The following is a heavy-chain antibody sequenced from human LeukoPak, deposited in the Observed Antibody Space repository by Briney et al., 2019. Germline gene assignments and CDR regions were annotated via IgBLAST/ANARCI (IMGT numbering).Heavy chain of an antibody. J-gene: IGHJ4*02. V-gene: IGHV1-2*02. CDR1: GYTFTGYY. Sequence: GASVKVSCKASGYTFTGYYMHWVRQAPGQGLEWMGWINPNSGGTNYAQKFQGRVTMTRDTSISTAYMELSRLRSDDTAVYYCARVAAADADYFDYWGQGTLVTVSS. D-gene: IGHD6-13*01. CDR3: ARVAAADADYFDY. CDR2: INPNSGGT.